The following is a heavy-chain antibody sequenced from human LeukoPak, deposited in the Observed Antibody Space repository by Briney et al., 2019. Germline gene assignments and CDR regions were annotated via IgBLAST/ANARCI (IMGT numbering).Heavy chain of an antibody. CDR3: ARQSITMVTFDP. CDR1: GGSISSYY. CDR2: IYYSGST. Sequence: SETLSLTCTVSGGSISSYYWSWIRQPPGKGLEWIGYIYYSGSTYYNPSLKSRVTISVDTSKNQFSLKLSSVTAADTAVYYCARQSITMVTFDPWGQGTLVTVSS. J-gene: IGHJ5*02. V-gene: IGHV4-59*04. D-gene: IGHD3-10*01.